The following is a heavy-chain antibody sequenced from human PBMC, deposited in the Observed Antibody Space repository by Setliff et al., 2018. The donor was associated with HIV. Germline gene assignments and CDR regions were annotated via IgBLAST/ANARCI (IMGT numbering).Heavy chain of an antibody. V-gene: IGHV4-39*07. CDR3: ARGSRTWRRLWGY. CDR1: GGSISSGSYY. D-gene: IGHD2-21*02. J-gene: IGHJ4*02. Sequence: SETLSLTCTVSGGSISSGSYYWSWIRQAPGGRLEWIATISYDGNTYYNPSLKTQVTISLAASKNQFSLTMTSLTAADTAVYFCARGSRTWRRLWGYWGQGTRVTVSS. CDR2: ISYDGNT.